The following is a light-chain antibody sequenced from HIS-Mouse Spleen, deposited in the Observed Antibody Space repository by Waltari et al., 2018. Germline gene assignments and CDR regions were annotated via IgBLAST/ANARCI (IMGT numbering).Light chain of an antibody. CDR2: EDS. V-gene: IGLV3-10*01. Sequence: SYELTQPPSVSVSPGQTARITCSGDALQKKYAYWYQQKSGQAPVLDIYEDSKRPSGNPERFSGSSSGTMATLTISGAQVEDEADYYCYSTDSSGNHRVFGGGTKLTVL. CDR1: ALQKKY. CDR3: YSTDSSGNHRV. J-gene: IGLJ2*01.